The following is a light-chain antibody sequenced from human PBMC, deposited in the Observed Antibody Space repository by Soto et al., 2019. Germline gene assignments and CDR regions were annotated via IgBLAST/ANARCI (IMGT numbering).Light chain of an antibody. CDR3: SLYTSSSTFV. CDR2: EVS. CDR1: SSDVGSYNR. J-gene: IGLJ2*01. Sequence: QSALTQPPSVSGSPGQSVTISCTGTSSDVGSYNRVSWYQQPPGTAPKLMIYEVSNRPSGVPDRFSGSKSGNTASLPISGLQAEDEADYYCSLYTSSSTFVFGGGTQLTVL. V-gene: IGLV2-18*01.